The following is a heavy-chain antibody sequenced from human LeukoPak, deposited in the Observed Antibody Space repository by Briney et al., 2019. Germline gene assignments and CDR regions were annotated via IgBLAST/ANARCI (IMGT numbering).Heavy chain of an antibody. CDR1: GFTFSDHG. D-gene: IGHD6-19*01. V-gene: IGHV3-33*01. CDR3: ARDRGSGDSFDL. CDR2: IWFDGSNQ. Sequence: PGGSLRLSCAASGFTFSDHGMHWVRQAPGKGLEWVAVIWFDGSNQYYVDSVRGRFSISRDNSKNTLYLQMNTLRAEDTGVYYCARDRGSGDSFDLWGQGAMVTVSS. J-gene: IGHJ3*01.